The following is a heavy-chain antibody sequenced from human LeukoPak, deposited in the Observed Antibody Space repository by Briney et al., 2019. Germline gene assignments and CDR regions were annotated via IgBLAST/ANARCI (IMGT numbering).Heavy chain of an antibody. CDR3: ARVGTVTTLDY. Sequence: SETLSLTCTVSGGSISSYYWSWIRQPPGKGLEWIGYIYYSGSTNYNPSLKSRVTISLDTSKNQFSLKLSSVTAADTAVYYCARVGTVTTLDYWGQGTLVTVSS. J-gene: IGHJ4*02. D-gene: IGHD4-17*01. CDR1: GGSISSYY. V-gene: IGHV4-59*01. CDR2: IYYSGST.